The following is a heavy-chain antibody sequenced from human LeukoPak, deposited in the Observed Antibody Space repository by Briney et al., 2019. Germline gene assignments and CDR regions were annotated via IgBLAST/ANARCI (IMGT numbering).Heavy chain of an antibody. V-gene: IGHV4-59*08. Sequence: SETLSLTCTVSGGSISSYYWIWIRQPPGKGLEWIGYIYYSWSTNYNPAVKRRVTIAVDTSKNQFSLNVSSVTAADTRVYYCARRALGPFDLWGQGTMATVSS. J-gene: IGHJ3*01. CDR1: GGSISSYY. D-gene: IGHD3-16*01. CDR2: IYYSWST. CDR3: ARRALGPFDL.